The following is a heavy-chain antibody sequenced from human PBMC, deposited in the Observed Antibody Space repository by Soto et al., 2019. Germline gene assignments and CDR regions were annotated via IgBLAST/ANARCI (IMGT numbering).Heavy chain of an antibody. Sequence: PSETLSLTCTVSGGSISSYYLSWIRQPPGKGLEWIGYIYYSGSTNYNPSLKSRVTISVDTSKNQFSLKLSSVTAADTAVYYCARRYGSAFDIWGQGTMVTVSS. J-gene: IGHJ3*02. CDR3: ARRYGSAFDI. CDR2: IYYSGST. V-gene: IGHV4-59*01. CDR1: GGSISSYY. D-gene: IGHD3-10*01.